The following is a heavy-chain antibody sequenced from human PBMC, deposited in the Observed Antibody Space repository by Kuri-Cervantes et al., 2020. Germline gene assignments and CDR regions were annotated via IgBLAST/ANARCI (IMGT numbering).Heavy chain of an antibody. CDR3: AKADEDFYDTSGNLDY. V-gene: IGHV3-23*01. CDR2: VGHRTGNT. CDR1: GFTFSEYG. D-gene: IGHD3-22*01. J-gene: IGHJ4*02. Sequence: GESLKISCVASGFTFSEYGMTWVRQTPGKGLEWVSSVGHRTGNTYYADSVKGRFTISRDISKNTLYLQLDGLRGDDTAVYYCAKADEDFYDTSGNLDYWGQGTPVTVSS.